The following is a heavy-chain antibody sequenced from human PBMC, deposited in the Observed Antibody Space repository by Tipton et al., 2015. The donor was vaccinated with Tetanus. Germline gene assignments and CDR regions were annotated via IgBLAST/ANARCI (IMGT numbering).Heavy chain of an antibody. V-gene: IGHV4-4*07. Sequence: LRLSCTVSGGSISSYYWSWIRQPAGKGLEWIGRTYTSGSTNYNSSLKSRVTMSVDTSKNQFSLKLSSVTAADTAVYYCARAGRGQQQTVDYWGQGTLVTVSS. J-gene: IGHJ4*02. CDR3: ARAGRGQQQTVDY. CDR1: GGSISSYY. D-gene: IGHD6-13*01. CDR2: TYTSGST.